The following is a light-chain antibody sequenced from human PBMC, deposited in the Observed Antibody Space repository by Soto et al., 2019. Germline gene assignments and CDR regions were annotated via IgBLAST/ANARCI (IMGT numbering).Light chain of an antibody. Sequence: DIQMTQSPSSLSASVGDRVTITCRASQSISSYLNWYQQKPGKAPKFLIYVASSLQSGAPSRFSGSGSGTDFTLTISSLQPEDFATYYCQQSYRFPYTFGQGTKLEIK. CDR3: QQSYRFPYT. CDR1: QSISSY. CDR2: VAS. V-gene: IGKV1-39*01. J-gene: IGKJ2*01.